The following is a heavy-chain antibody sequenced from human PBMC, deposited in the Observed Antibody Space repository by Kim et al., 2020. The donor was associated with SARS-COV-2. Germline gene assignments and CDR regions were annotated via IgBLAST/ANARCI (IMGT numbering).Heavy chain of an antibody. CDR1: GFTFSSYS. Sequence: GGSLRLSCTASGFTFSSYSMNWVRQAPGKGLEWVSSTSSSSSYIFYADSVKGRFTISRDNAKNSLYLQMNSLRAEDTAVYYCARHLAYCGGACFSPWYFDLWGRGTLVTVSS. V-gene: IGHV3-21*01. CDR2: TSSSSSYI. CDR3: ARHLAYCGGACFSPWYFDL. D-gene: IGHD2-21*02. J-gene: IGHJ2*01.